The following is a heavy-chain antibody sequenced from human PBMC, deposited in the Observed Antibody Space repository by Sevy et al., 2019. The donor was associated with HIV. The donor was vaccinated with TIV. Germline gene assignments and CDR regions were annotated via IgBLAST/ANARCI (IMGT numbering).Heavy chain of an antibody. J-gene: IGHJ4*02. V-gene: IGHV3-48*01. CDR1: GFTFSSYS. Sequence: GSLRLSCAASGFTFSSYSMNWVRQAPGKGLEWVSYISSSSSTIYYADSVKGRFTISRDNAKNSLYLQMNSLRAEDTAVYYCARLTYYDFWSGYYRGGYFDYWGQGTLVTVSS. CDR3: ARLTYYDFWSGYYRGGYFDY. CDR2: ISSSSSTI. D-gene: IGHD3-3*01.